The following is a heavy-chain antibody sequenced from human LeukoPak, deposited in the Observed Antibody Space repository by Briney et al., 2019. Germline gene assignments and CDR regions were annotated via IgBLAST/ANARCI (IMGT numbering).Heavy chain of an antibody. CDR3: ARDYDVLVNAFDI. V-gene: IGHV3-21*01. CDR2: ISSSMITI. CDR1: GFTFRSYS. Sequence: GGSLRLSCAASGFTFRSYSMNWVRQAPGKRLEWVASISSSMITINYADSVQGRFTISRDNAKNKLHLQMNSLRAEDTALYYCARDYDVLVNAFDIWGQGTKVTVSS. D-gene: IGHD3-16*01. J-gene: IGHJ3*02.